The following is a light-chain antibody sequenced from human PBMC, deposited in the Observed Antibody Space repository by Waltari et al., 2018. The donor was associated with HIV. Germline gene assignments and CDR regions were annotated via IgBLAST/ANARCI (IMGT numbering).Light chain of an antibody. CDR2: WAS. J-gene: IGKJ2*01. V-gene: IGKV4-1*01. Sequence: DIVMTQSPDSLAVSLGERATINCKSSQSVLYNSNNKNYLAWYQQKPGQPPKLLIYWASTRESGVPGRFIGSGSGTDFTLTISSLQAEDVAIYYCQQYYSSPYTFGQGTKLEIK. CDR3: QQYYSSPYT. CDR1: QSVLYNSNNKNY.